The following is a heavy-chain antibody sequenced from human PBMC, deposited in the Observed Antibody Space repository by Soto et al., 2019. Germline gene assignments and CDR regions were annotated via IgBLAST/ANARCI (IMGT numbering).Heavy chain of an antibody. CDR1: GFTFSSYG. CDR3: ARDPNCSGGSCYGGNWFDP. D-gene: IGHD2-15*01. V-gene: IGHV3-33*01. Sequence: GGSLRLSCAASGFTFSSYGMHWVRQAPGKGLEWVAVIWYDGSNKYYADSVKGRFTISRDNSKNTLYLQMNSLRAEDTAVYYCARDPNCSGGSCYGGNWFDPWGQGTLVTVSS. J-gene: IGHJ5*02. CDR2: IWYDGSNK.